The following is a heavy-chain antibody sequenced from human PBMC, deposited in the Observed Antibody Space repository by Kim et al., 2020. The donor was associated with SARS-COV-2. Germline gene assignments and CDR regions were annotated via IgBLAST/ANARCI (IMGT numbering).Heavy chain of an antibody. CDR3: ARERAGPGY. V-gene: IGHV1-3*01. Sequence: ASVKVSCKASGYIFSSYAMHWVRQAPGQRLEWMGWINAGNGDTKYLQKFQGRVTITRDTSASIVYMELRSLRYEDTAVYYCARERAGPGYWGQGTLVTVSS. CDR1: GYIFSSYA. CDR2: INAGNGDT. J-gene: IGHJ4*02.